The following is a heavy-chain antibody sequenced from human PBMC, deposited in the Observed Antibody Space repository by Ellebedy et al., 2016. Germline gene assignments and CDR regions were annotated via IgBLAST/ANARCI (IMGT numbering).Heavy chain of an antibody. J-gene: IGHJ4*02. D-gene: IGHD3-22*01. V-gene: IGHV3-9*01. CDR2: ISWNNGSI. CDR1: GFTFDDYA. Sequence: GGSLRLSCAASGFTFDDYAMHWVRQAPGKGLEWVSGISWNNGSIGYADSVKGRFTISRDNAKNSLYLQMNSLRAEDTALYYCAKGVGLSSGYYFDYWGQGTLVTVSS. CDR3: AKGVGLSSGYYFDY.